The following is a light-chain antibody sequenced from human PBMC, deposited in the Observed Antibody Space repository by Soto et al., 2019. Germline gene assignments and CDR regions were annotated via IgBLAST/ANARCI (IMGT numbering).Light chain of an antibody. CDR3: QQYSTSPYT. Sequence: DIQMTQSPSTLSGSVGDRVTITCRASQTISSWLAWYQQKPGKAPKLLIYKASTLHIGVPSRFSGAGSGTEFALTISSLQPSDFATYFCQQYSTSPYTFGQGTKLEIK. V-gene: IGKV1-5*03. CDR2: KAS. J-gene: IGKJ2*01. CDR1: QTISSW.